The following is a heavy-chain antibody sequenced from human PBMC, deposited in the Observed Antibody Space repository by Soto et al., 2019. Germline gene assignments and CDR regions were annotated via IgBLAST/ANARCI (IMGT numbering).Heavy chain of an antibody. D-gene: IGHD6-19*01. Sequence: EVQLVESGGGLVQPGGSLRLSCAASGFTFSSYSMNWVRQAPGKGLEWVSYLSSSSSTIYYADSVKGRFTISRDNAKNSLYLQMNSLRDEDTAVYYCARDQGYSSGWSIDYWGQGTLVTVSS. CDR3: ARDQGYSSGWSIDY. V-gene: IGHV3-48*02. CDR2: LSSSSSTI. CDR1: GFTFSSYS. J-gene: IGHJ4*02.